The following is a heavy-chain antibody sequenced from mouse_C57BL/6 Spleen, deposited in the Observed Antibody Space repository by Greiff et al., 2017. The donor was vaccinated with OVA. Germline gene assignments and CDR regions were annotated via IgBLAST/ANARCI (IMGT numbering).Heavy chain of an antibody. CDR2: INPSTGGT. CDR1: GYSFTGYY. D-gene: IGHD1-1*01. V-gene: IGHV1-42*01. Sequence: EVMLVESGPELVKPGASVKISCKASGYSFTGYYMNWVKQSPEKSLEWIGEINPSTGGTTYNQKFKAKATLTVDKSSSTAYMQLKSLTSEDSAVYYCARPYGNPWYFDVWGTGTTVTVSS. CDR3: ARPYGNPWYFDV. J-gene: IGHJ1*03.